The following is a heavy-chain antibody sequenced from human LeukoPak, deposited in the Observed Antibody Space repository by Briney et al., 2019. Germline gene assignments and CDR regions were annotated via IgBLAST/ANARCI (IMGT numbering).Heavy chain of an antibody. CDR2: IYVGERT. CDR1: GDSVSSGGYS. V-gene: IGHV4-30-2*01. Sequence: SETLSLTCAVSGDSVSSGGYSWSWIRQPPGKGLEWIGCIYVGERTDYNPSLRSRVTISVDTSKNQFSLKLSSVAAADTAVYYCARGRIVVVPAANRIYYYGMDVWGQGTTVTVSS. CDR3: ARGRIVVVPAANRIYYYGMDV. D-gene: IGHD2-2*01. J-gene: IGHJ6*02.